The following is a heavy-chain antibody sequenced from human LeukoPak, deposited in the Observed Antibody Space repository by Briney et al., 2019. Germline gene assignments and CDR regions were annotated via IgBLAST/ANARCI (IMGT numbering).Heavy chain of an antibody. Sequence: PSETLSLTCTVSGGSISSSSYYWGWIRQPPGKGLEWIGSIYHSGSTYYNPSLKSRVTISVDTSKNQFSLKLSSVTAADTAVYYCARVRSGFSGGSCFDYWGQGTLVTVSS. CDR2: IYHSGST. CDR3: ARVRSGFSGGSCFDY. D-gene: IGHD2-15*01. V-gene: IGHV4-39*07. CDR1: GGSISSSSYY. J-gene: IGHJ4*02.